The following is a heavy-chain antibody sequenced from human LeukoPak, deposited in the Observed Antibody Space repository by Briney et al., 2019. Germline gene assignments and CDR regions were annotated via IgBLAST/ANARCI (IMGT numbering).Heavy chain of an antibody. D-gene: IGHD3-10*01. CDR2: ISGSGGST. V-gene: IGHV3-23*01. J-gene: IGHJ4*02. CDR3: ALLWFGELLPDY. Sequence: AGGSLILACAASGFTFSSYAMSWVRQAPGKGLEWVSAISGSGGSTYYADSVKGRFTISRDNSKNTLYLQMNSLRAEDTAVYYCALLWFGELLPDYWGQGTLVTVSS. CDR1: GFTFSSYA.